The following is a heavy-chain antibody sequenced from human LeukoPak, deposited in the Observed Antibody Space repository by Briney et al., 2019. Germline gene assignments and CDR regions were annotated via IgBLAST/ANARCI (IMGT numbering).Heavy chain of an antibody. CDR1: GYTFTGYY. V-gene: IGHV1-2*06. J-gene: IGHJ1*01. CDR3: ARALYYDSSGYYSSSYYYFQH. D-gene: IGHD3-22*01. CDR2: IKPNSGDT. Sequence: ASVKVSCKASGYTFTGYYMNWVRQAPGQGLEWMGRIKPNSGDTEYAQKFQGRVTMTRDTSISTAYMELTRLRSDDTAEYYCARALYYDSSGYYSSSYYYFQHWGQGTLVTVSS.